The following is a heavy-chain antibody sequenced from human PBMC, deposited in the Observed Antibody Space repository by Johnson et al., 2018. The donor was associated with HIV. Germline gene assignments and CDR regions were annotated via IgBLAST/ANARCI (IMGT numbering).Heavy chain of an antibody. CDR3: ARRGGSGWSAFDI. J-gene: IGHJ3*02. V-gene: IGHV3-7*05. CDR2: VNQDGSAK. CDR1: GFTVSSNY. Sequence: VQLVESGGGLIQPGGSLRLSCAASGFTVSSNYMSWVRQAPGKGLEYVANVNQDGSAKFYVDSVKGRFTISRDNAKNSLYLQMNSLRAEDTALYYCARRGGSGWSAFDIWGQGTIVTVSS. D-gene: IGHD6-19*01.